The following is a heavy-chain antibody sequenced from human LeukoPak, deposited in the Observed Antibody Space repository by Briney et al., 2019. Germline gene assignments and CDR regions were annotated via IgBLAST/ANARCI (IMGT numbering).Heavy chain of an antibody. V-gene: IGHV1-46*02. J-gene: IGHJ4*02. Sequence: GASVKVSCKASGYTFNNYHIHWVRQAPGQGLEWMGVLDPSGGSASSVQKFQGRVTMTWDASTTTVYMELSSPRSEDTAVYYCARGTSEYAPHDSWGQGTLVTVSS. CDR2: LDPSGGSA. CDR3: ARGTSEYAPHDS. D-gene: IGHD1-26*01. CDR1: GYTFNNYH.